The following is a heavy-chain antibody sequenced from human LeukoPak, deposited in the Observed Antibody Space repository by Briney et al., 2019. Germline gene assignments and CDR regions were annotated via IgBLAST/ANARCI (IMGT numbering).Heavy chain of an antibody. V-gene: IGHV3-30*18. Sequence: PGRSLRLSCAASGFTFRNYAMYWVRQAPGKGLERVAFTNYDGSDRCYAETVRGRFTVSRDNSKNTLYLQMNSLRTEDTAVYYCAKDLADRYSLEYWGQGTMVTVPS. CDR2: TNYDGSDR. J-gene: IGHJ4*02. CDR1: GFTFRNYA. D-gene: IGHD2-15*01. CDR3: AKDLADRYSLEY.